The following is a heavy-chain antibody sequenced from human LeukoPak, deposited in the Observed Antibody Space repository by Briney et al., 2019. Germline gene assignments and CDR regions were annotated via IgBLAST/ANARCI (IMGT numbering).Heavy chain of an antibody. V-gene: IGHV1-2*02. CDR3: AREFSVRALDP. J-gene: IGHJ5*02. D-gene: IGHD2/OR15-2a*01. Sequence: ASVKVSCKASGYTFTGYYMHWVRQAPGQGFEWMGWINPNSGDTKFAQKFQGRVTMTRDTSISTAYMELSRLRADDTAVYYCAREFSVRALDPWGQGTLVTVSS. CDR2: INPNSGDT. CDR1: GYTFTGYY.